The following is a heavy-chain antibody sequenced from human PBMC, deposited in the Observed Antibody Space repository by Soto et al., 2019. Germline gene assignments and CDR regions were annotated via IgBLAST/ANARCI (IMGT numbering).Heavy chain of an antibody. CDR3: AKVFVFTIREGFDY. D-gene: IGHD3-3*01. CDR2: ITGSGDST. CDR1: GFTFSSYA. V-gene: IGHV3-23*01. J-gene: IGHJ4*02. Sequence: EVHLLESGGGLVQPGGSLRLSCAASGFTFSSYAMSWVRQAPGKGLEWVSAITGSGDSTYYADSVKGRFTVSRDNSKNTLYLQINSLRAEDTAVYYCAKVFVFTIREGFDYWGLGTLVTVSS.